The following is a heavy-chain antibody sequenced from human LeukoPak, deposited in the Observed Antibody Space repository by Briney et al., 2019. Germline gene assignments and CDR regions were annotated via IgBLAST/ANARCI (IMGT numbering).Heavy chain of an antibody. Sequence: GGSLRLSCAASGFTFSSYSMNWVRQAPGKGLEWVSYISSSSSTIYYADSVKGRFTISRDNAKNSLYLQMNSLRAEDTALYYCAKDPRSYGSGSFDWYFDLWGRGTLVTVSS. CDR1: GFTFSSYS. CDR2: ISSSSSTI. D-gene: IGHD3-10*01. J-gene: IGHJ2*01. V-gene: IGHV3-48*04. CDR3: AKDPRSYGSGSFDWYFDL.